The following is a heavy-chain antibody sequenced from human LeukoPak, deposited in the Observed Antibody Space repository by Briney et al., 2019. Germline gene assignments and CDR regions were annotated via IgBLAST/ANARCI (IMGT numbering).Heavy chain of an antibody. Sequence: SETRSLTCTGRGGSISSYYWSWIRQPPGRGLEWIGYIYYSGSTNYNPSLKSRVTISVDTSKNHFSLKLSSVTAADTAVYYCARGRWRIDYWGQGTLVTVSS. CDR2: IYYSGST. CDR1: GGSISSYY. J-gene: IGHJ4*02. D-gene: IGHD4-23*01. V-gene: IGHV4-59*01. CDR3: ARGRWRIDY.